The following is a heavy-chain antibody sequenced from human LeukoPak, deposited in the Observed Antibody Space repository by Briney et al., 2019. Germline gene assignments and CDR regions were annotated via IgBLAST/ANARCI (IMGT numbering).Heavy chain of an antibody. CDR2: IYYSGST. CDR3: ARGPYSYDSSGAFDI. V-gene: IGHV4-59*08. D-gene: IGHD3-22*01. CDR1: GGSISSYY. J-gene: IGHJ3*02. Sequence: SETLSLTCTVSGGSISSYYWSWVRQPPGKGLEWVGYIYYSGSTNYNPSLKSRVTISVDTSKNQFSLKLSSVTAADTAVYFCARGPYSYDSSGAFDIWGQGTMVTVSS.